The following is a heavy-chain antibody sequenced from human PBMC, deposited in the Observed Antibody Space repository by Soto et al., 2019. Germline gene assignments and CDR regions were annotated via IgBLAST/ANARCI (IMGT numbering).Heavy chain of an antibody. CDR1: GFTFINNC. D-gene: IGHD1-26*01. Sequence: EVQLVETGGGLIQPGGSLRLSCAASGFTFINNCMNWVRQAPGKGLEWVAVTYSNHTTSYGESVRGRFTISRDNSKNTLSLQVDSLRADDTAVYFSVRGRPDDYYYGMDVWGQGTTVTVSS. J-gene: IGHJ6*02. CDR3: VRGRPDDYYYGMDV. CDR2: TYSNHTT. V-gene: IGHV3-53*02.